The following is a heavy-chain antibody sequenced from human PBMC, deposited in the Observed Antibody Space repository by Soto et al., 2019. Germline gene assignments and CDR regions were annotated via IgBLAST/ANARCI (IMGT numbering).Heavy chain of an antibody. CDR1: GFTFSSSE. V-gene: IGHV3-48*03. CDR3: ARSSGHYRPFDS. D-gene: IGHD3-22*01. Sequence: EVQLVESGGGLVQPGGSLRLSCAASGFTFSSSEMNWVLQAPGKGLEWVSHITSGSNTIYYADSVKGRFTISRDNAESSLYLQMNSLRAEDTALYYCARSSGHYRPFDSWGQGTLVVVSS. J-gene: IGHJ4*02. CDR2: ITSGSNTI.